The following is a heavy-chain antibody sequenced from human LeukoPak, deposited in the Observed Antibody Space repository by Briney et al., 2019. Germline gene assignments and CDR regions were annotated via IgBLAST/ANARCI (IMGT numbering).Heavy chain of an antibody. D-gene: IGHD3-10*01. Sequence: ASVKVSCKASGYTFTGYYMHWVRQAPGQGLEWMGWINPNSGGTNYAQKFQGRVTMTRDTSISTAYMELSRLRSDGTAVYYCARVPLGGFGELFPDWGQGTLVTVSS. V-gene: IGHV1-2*02. CDR3: ARVPLGGFGELFPD. CDR2: INPNSGGT. J-gene: IGHJ4*02. CDR1: GYTFTGYY.